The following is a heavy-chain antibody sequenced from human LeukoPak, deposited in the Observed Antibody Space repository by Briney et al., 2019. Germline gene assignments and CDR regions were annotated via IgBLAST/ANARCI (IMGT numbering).Heavy chain of an antibody. V-gene: IGHV3-9*03. CDR3: AKDKGYSGYATFFDY. D-gene: IGHD5-12*01. Sequence: SLRLSRAASGFTFDDYAMHWVRRAPGKGLEWVSGISWNSGSIGYADSVKGRFTISRDNAKNSLYLQMNSLRAEDMALYYCAKDKGYSGYATFFDYWGQGTLVTVSS. CDR1: GFTFDDYA. J-gene: IGHJ4*02. CDR2: ISWNSGSI.